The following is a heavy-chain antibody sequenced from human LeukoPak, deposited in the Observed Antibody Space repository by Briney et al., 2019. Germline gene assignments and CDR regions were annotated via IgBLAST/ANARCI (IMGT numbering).Heavy chain of an antibody. D-gene: IGHD6-6*01. Sequence: SETLSLTCTVSGGSISSSSYYWGWIRQPPGKGLEWIGSIYYSGSTYYNPTLRSRLTISVDTSKNQFSLKLSSVTAADMAAYYCARGGIAARLMYGFQNWFDPWGQGTLVTVSS. V-gene: IGHV4-39*07. CDR3: ARGGIAARLMYGFQNWFDP. CDR1: GGSISSSSYY. CDR2: IYYSGST. J-gene: IGHJ5*02.